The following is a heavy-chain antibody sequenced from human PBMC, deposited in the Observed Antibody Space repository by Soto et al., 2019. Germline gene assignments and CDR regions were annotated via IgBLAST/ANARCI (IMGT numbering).Heavy chain of an antibody. CDR3: AKTQYYYDSGYFDY. CDR1: ELTFSSYT. CDR2: VSASGAST. D-gene: IGHD3-22*01. V-gene: IGHV3-23*01. Sequence: GGSLRLSCAASELTFSSYTMTWVRQAPGKGLEWVSTVSASGASTYYADSVKGRFTISRDNSKNTLYLQMNSLRAEDTAVYSCAKTQYYYDSGYFDYWGQGTLVTVSS. J-gene: IGHJ4*02.